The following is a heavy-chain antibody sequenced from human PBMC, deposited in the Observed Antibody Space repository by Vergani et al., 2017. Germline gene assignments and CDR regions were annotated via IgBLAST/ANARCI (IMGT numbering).Heavy chain of an antibody. J-gene: IGHJ4*02. CDR1: GFTLSTYA. Sequence: EVQLLESGGSLKQPGGSVRLSCAASGFTLSTYAMHWVRQARGKGLEWVSALTGGGGSTYYADSFKGRFIISRDNSWDTLYLQMNSLRPEDTATYYCVKDAGSYENYFDAWGQGTLVTVSS. CDR3: VKDAGSYENYFDA. CDR2: LTGGGGST. V-gene: IGHV3-23*01. D-gene: IGHD1-26*01.